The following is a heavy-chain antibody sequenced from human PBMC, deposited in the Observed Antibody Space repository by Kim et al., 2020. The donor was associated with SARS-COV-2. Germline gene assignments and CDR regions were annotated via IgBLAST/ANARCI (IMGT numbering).Heavy chain of an antibody. Sequence: ASVKVSCKASGYTFTSYGISWVRQAPGQGLEWMGWISAYNGNTNYAQKLQGRVTMTTDTSTSTAYMELRSLRSDDTAVYYCARDQELRFLEWLTEGGWFDRLGQGTLVTVSS. J-gene: IGHJ5*02. CDR3: ARDQELRFLEWLTEGGWFDR. CDR1: GYTFTSYG. D-gene: IGHD3-3*01. CDR2: ISAYNGNT. V-gene: IGHV1-18*01.